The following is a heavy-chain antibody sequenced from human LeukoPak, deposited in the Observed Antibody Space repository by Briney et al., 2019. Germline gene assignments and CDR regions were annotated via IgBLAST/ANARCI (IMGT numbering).Heavy chain of an antibody. J-gene: IGHJ6*03. CDR2: ISGSGDRT. V-gene: IGHV3-23*01. CDR3: AKFGSRLRSYYYYMDV. Sequence: PGGSLRLSCAASGFTFSSYEMNWVRQAPGKGLEWVSGISGSGDRTYYADSVKGRFTISRDNSKNTLYLRMNSLRAEDTAVYYCAKFGSRLRSYYYYMDVWGKGTTVTISS. D-gene: IGHD3-10*01. CDR1: GFTFSSYE.